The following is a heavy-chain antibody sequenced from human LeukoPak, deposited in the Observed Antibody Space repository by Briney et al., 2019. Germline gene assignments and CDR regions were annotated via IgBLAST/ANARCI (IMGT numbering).Heavy chain of an antibody. V-gene: IGHV3-48*04. D-gene: IGHD6-19*01. CDR2: ISTSSSTI. CDR1: GFTFSSYS. J-gene: IGHJ5*02. Sequence: PGGSLRLSCGVSGFTFSSYSMNWVRQAPGKGLDWVSYISTSSSTIYYADSVRGRFTISRDNAKNSLFLQMNSLRAEDTAVYYCARGGGSSGWFPLGFDPWGQGTLVTVSS. CDR3: ARGGGSSGWFPLGFDP.